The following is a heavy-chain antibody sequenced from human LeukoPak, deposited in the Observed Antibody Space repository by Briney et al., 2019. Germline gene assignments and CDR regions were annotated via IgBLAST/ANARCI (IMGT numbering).Heavy chain of an antibody. CDR3: ASSHIVVVNAFDI. Sequence: SETLSLTCTVSGGSISSSSYYWGWIRQPPGKGLEWIGSIYYSGSTYYNPSLKSRVTISVDTSKNQFSLKLSSVTAADTAVYYCASSHIVVVNAFDIWGQGTMVTVSS. J-gene: IGHJ3*02. D-gene: IGHD2-21*01. CDR1: GGSISSSSYY. V-gene: IGHV4-39*01. CDR2: IYYSGST.